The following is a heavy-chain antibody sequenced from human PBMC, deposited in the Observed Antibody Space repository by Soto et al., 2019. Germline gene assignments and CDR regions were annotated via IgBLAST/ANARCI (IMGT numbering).Heavy chain of an antibody. Sequence: SETLSLTCTVSGGSISSYYWSWIRQPPGKGLEWIGYIYYSGSTNYNPSLKSRVTVSVDTSKNQFSLKLSSVTAADTAVYYCARVGHTVTTYYYYYYMDVWGKGTTVTVSS. CDR2: IYYSGST. V-gene: IGHV4-59*08. J-gene: IGHJ6*03. CDR3: ARVGHTVTTYYYYYYMDV. CDR1: GGSISSYY. D-gene: IGHD4-17*01.